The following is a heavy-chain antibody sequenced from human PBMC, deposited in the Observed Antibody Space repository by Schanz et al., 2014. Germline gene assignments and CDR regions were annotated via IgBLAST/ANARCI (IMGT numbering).Heavy chain of an antibody. CDR3: ARESSNDIVLVPGAVFDH. D-gene: IGHD2-2*01. V-gene: IGHV3-7*01. J-gene: IGHJ4*02. CDR1: GFTFSDYY. CDR2: IKEDGSVK. Sequence: EVQLVESGGGLVQPGGSLRLSCTASGFTFSDYYMSWIRQAPGKGLEWVANIKEDGSVKDYVDSVKGRFTISRDNAKNSLYLQMTSLRAEDTAVYYCARESSNDIVLVPGAVFDHWGQGILVTVSS.